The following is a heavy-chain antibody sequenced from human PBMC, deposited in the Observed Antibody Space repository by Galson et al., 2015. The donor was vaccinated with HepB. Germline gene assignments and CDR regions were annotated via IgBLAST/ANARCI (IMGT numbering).Heavy chain of an antibody. Sequence: SLRLSCAASGFPFSSYAMNWVRQAPGKGLEWVAVISFDGVHKHYGDSVRGRFTISRDSSKNTLYLQMNSLRVEDTAVYHCAIAGDDDDYARGYLHSWGQGALVTVSS. CDR1: GFPFSSYA. V-gene: IGHV3-30*03. J-gene: IGHJ4*02. CDR3: AIAGDDDDYARGYLHS. CDR2: ISFDGVHK. D-gene: IGHD3-16*01.